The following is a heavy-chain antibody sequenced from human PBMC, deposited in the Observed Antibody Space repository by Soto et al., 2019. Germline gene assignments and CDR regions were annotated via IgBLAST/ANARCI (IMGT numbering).Heavy chain of an antibody. D-gene: IGHD2-15*01. Sequence: GGSLRLSCAASGFTFSSYGMHWVRQAPGKGLEWVAVIWYDGSNKYYADSVKGRFTISRDNSKNTLYLQMNSLRAEDTAVYYCARGEDIVVVVAATYYGMDVWGQGTTVTVSS. CDR2: IWYDGSNK. V-gene: IGHV3-33*01. CDR3: ARGEDIVVVVAATYYGMDV. J-gene: IGHJ6*02. CDR1: GFTFSSYG.